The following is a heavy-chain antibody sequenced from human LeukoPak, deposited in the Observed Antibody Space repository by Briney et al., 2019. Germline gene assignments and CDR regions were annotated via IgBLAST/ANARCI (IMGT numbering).Heavy chain of an antibody. Sequence: ASVKVPCKASGYTFTSYGISWVRQAPGQGLEWMGWISAYNGNTNYAQKLQGRVTMTTDTSTSTAYMELRSLRSDDTAVYYCAGPIFPWRGYSYGLNAFDIWGQGTMVTVSS. J-gene: IGHJ3*02. CDR3: AGPIFPWRGYSYGLNAFDI. V-gene: IGHV1-18*01. CDR2: ISAYNGNT. CDR1: GYTFTSYG. D-gene: IGHD5-18*01.